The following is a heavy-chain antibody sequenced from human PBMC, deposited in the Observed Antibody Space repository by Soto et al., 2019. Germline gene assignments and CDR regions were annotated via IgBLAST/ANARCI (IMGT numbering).Heavy chain of an antibody. CDR1: GGSISSYY. CDR2: IYTSGST. Sequence: SETLSLTCTVSGGSISSYYWSWIRQPAGKGLEWIGRIYTSGSTNYNPSLKSRVTMSVDTSKNQFSLKLSSVAAADTAVYYCARAVSLAFLPTPPTSRPFIGMDVWGQGTTVTVSS. V-gene: IGHV4-4*07. J-gene: IGHJ6*02. D-gene: IGHD3-16*01. CDR3: ARAVSLAFLPTPPTSRPFIGMDV.